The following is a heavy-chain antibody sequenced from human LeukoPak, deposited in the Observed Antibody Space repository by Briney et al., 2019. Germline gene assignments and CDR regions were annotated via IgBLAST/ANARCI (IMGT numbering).Heavy chain of an antibody. Sequence: PGGSLRLSCAASGFTFSRYWMHWVRQAPGKGLVWVSRINSDGTSTSYADSVKGRFTISRDNAKNTLYLQMNSLRAEDTAVYYCASNLGRLAIEGSFDWGQGTLVTVSS. CDR1: GFTFSRYW. J-gene: IGHJ4*02. CDR2: INSDGTST. V-gene: IGHV3-74*01. D-gene: IGHD3-10*01. CDR3: ASNLGRLAIEGSFD.